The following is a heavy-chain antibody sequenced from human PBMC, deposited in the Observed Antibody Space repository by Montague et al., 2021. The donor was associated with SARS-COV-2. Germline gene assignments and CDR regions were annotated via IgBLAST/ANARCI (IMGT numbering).Heavy chain of an antibody. Sequence: SETLSLTCAVYGGSFSRYSYNWVRQAPGKELEWIGEITNSGSANYQPSLNNRVTISVDPSKSQVSLRLTSATAADTAIYFCARQKLRPHKPIKKEFYYYGRDIWGQGTTVTVS. CDR1: GGSFSRYS. CDR2: ITNSGSA. J-gene: IGHJ6*02. CDR3: ARQKLRPHKPIKKEFYYYGRDI. V-gene: IGHV4-34*01.